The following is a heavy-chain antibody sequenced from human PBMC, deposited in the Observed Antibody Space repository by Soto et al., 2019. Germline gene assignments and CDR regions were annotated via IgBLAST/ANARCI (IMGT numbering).Heavy chain of an antibody. CDR3: TRSSESPNYDFWSGYYTGAYFDY. CDR1: GFTFGDYA. Sequence: GGSLRLSCTASGFTFGDYAMSWFRQAPGKGQEWVGFIRSKAYGGTTDYASSVKGRFTISRDDSKSIAYLQINSLKTEDTAVYYCTRSSESPNYDFWSGYYTGAYFDYWGQGTLVTV. D-gene: IGHD3-3*01. V-gene: IGHV3-49*03. CDR2: IRSKAYGGTT. J-gene: IGHJ4*02.